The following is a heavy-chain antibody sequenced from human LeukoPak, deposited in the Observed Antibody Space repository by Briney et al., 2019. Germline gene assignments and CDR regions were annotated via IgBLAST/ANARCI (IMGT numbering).Heavy chain of an antibody. CDR2: ISSSSSYI. J-gene: IGHJ4*02. CDR3: ARSGPRGYYDILTGPGGY. CDR1: GFTFSNAW. Sequence: GGSLRLSCAASGFTFSNAWMNWVRQAPGKGLEWVSSISSSSSYIYYADSVKGRFTISRDNAKNSLYLQMSSLRAEDTAVYYCARSGPRGYYDILTGPGGYWGQGTLVTVSS. D-gene: IGHD3-9*01. V-gene: IGHV3-21*01.